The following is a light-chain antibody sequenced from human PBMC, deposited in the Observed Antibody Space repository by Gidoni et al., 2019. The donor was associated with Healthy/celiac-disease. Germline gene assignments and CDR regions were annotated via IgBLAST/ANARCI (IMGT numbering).Light chain of an antibody. J-gene: IGKJ4*01. CDR1: QSVLYSSNNKNY. V-gene: IGKV4-1*01. Sequence: DIVLTQSPASLAVSLGERATINCKSSQSVLYSSNNKNYLAWYQQKPGQPPKLLIYWASTRESGVPDRCSGSGSGTDFTLTISSLQAEDVAVYYCQQYYSTPLTFXGXTKVEIK. CDR2: WAS. CDR3: QQYYSTPLT.